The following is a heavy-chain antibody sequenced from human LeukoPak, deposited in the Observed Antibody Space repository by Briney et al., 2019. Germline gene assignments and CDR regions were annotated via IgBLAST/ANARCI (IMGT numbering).Heavy chain of an antibody. CDR2: IWYDGSNK. J-gene: IGHJ4*02. CDR3: ARERGYYDSSGYYAFDY. CDR1: GFTFSSYG. V-gene: IGHV3-33*01. D-gene: IGHD3-22*01. Sequence: PGGSLRLSCAASGFTFSSYGMHWVRQAPGKGLEWGAVIWYDGSNKYYADSVKGRFTISRDNSKNTLYLQMNSLRAEDTAVYYCARERGYYDSSGYYAFDYWGQGTLVTVSS.